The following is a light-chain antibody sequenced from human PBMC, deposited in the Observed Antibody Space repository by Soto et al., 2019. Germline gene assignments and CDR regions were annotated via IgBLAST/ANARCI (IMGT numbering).Light chain of an antibody. CDR2: GAS. CDR3: QQYGSSPPT. Sequence: EIVLTQSPATLSLSPGERATLSCRASQSVSSSYLAWYQQKPGQAPRLLIYGASSRATGIPDRFSGSGSGTDFTLTINRLEPEDFALYYCQQYGSSPPTFGQGTKVDIK. J-gene: IGKJ1*01. CDR1: QSVSSSY. V-gene: IGKV3-20*01.